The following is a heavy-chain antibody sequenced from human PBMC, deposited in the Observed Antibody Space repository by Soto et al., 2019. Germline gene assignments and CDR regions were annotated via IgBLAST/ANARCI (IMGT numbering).Heavy chain of an antibody. CDR2: ISWNSGSI. V-gene: IGHV3-9*01. J-gene: IGHJ4*02. CDR1: GFTFDDYA. Sequence: PGGSLRLSCAASGFTFDDYAMHWVRQAPGKGLEWVSGISWNSGSIGYADSVKGRFTISRDNAKNSLYLQMNSLRAEDTALYYCATPTGSRGGSWWGQGTLVTVSS. D-gene: IGHD1-26*01. CDR3: ATPTGSRGGSW.